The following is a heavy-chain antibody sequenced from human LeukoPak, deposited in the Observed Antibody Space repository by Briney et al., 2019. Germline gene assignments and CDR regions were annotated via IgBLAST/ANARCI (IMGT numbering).Heavy chain of an antibody. V-gene: IGHV4-31*03. Sequence: SETLSLTCTVSGGSISSGGYYWSWIRQHPGKGLEWIGYIYYSGSTYYNPSLKSRVTISVDTPKNQFSLKLSSVTAADTAVYYCARDFRYDILTGYYKPYYYGMDVWGQGTTVTVSS. CDR3: ARDFRYDILTGYYKPYYYGMDV. CDR1: GGSISSGGYY. J-gene: IGHJ6*02. D-gene: IGHD3-9*01. CDR2: IYYSGST.